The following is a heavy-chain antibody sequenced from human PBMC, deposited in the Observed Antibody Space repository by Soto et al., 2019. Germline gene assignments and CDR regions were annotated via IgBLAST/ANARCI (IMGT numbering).Heavy chain of an antibody. V-gene: IGHV1-18*01. CDR3: AREPNYFYY. CDR1: GYTFTSYC. CDR2: ISAHNGNK. J-gene: IGHJ4*02. Sequence: ASVKVSCKASGYTFTSYCISWVRQAPGQGLEWMGWISAHNGNKKYAQKLQGRVTMTTDTSTSTAYMELRSLRSDDTAVYYCAREPNYFYYWGQGTLVTVSS.